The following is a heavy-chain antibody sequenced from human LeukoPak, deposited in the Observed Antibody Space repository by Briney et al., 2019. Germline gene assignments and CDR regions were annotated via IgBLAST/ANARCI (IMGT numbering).Heavy chain of an antibody. CDR3: ARAPLLLRYYYYYYMDV. CDR1: GGSISSGDYY. D-gene: IGHD3-10*01. J-gene: IGHJ6*03. V-gene: IGHV4-30-4*08. Sequence: SQTLSLTCTVSGGSISSGDYYWSWIRQPPGKGLEWIGYIYYSGSTYYNPCRKSRVTISVDTYKNQFSLKLSSVTAADTAVYYCARAPLLLRYYYYYYMDVWGKGTTVTVSS. CDR2: IYYSGST.